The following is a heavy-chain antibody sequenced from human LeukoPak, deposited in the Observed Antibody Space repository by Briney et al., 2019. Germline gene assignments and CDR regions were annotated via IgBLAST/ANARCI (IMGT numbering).Heavy chain of an antibody. D-gene: IGHD6-13*01. J-gene: IGHJ6*02. CDR2: ISSSSSYT. CDR3: ARDHSNSWYPYYYYGMDV. CDR1: GFTFSDYY. Sequence: GGSLRLSCAASGFTFSDYYMSWIRQAPGKGLEWVSYISSSSSYTNYADSVKGRFAISRDNAKNSLYLQMNSLRAEDTAVYYCARDHSNSWYPYYYYGMDVWGQGTTVTVSS. V-gene: IGHV3-11*06.